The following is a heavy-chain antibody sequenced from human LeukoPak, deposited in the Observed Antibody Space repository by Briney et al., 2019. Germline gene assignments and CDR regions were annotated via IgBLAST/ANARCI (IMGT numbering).Heavy chain of an antibody. V-gene: IGHV1-18*01. D-gene: IGHD4-11*01. CDR2: ISAYNDYT. CDR1: GYTFISYG. J-gene: IGHJ3*02. CDR3: ARPGRSNWLDAFDI. Sequence: ASVKVSCKASGYTFISYGISWVRQAPGQGLEWMGWISAYNDYTNSAQNLQGRVTLTTGTSTSTAYMELGSLRSDDTAVYYCARPGRSNWLDAFDIWGQGTMVTVSS.